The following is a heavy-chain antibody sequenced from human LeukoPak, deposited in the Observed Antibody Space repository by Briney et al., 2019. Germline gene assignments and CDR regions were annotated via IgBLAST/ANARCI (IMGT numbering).Heavy chain of an antibody. V-gene: IGHV3-74*01. J-gene: IGHJ4*02. CDR2: INSDGSST. D-gene: IGHD1-26*01. CDR1: GLTFSSYW. Sequence: GGSLRLSCAASGLTFSSYWMHWVRQAPGKGLVWVSRINSDGSSTSYADSVKGRFTISRDNAKNTLYLQMNSLRAEDTSVYYCARDRNTGSSYENLFEYWGQGSLVTVSS. CDR3: ARDRNTGSSYENLFEY.